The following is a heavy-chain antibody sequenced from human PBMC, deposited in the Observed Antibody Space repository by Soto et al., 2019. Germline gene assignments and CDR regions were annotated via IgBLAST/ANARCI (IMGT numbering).Heavy chain of an antibody. CDR3: ARGVSAGVDY. V-gene: IGHV1-8*02. CDR2: MEPSTGTT. D-gene: IGHD1-26*01. Sequence: GASVKVSCKASGGTFSSYAISWVRQAPGQGLEWMGWMEPSTGTTGYAQKFQGRVTMTRDTSINTAYMELTTLTSDDTAFYYCARGVSAGVDYWGQGTLVTVSS. J-gene: IGHJ4*02. CDR1: GGTFSSYA.